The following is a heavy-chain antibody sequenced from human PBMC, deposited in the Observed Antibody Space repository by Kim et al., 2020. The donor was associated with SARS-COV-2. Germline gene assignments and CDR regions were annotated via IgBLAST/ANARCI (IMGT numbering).Heavy chain of an antibody. CDR1: GGTFSSYA. CDR3: ARLGYCSSTSCQIDY. D-gene: IGHD2-2*01. Sequence: SVKVSCKASGGTFSSYAISWVRQAPGQGLEWMGRIIPILGIANYAQKFQGRVTITADKSTSTAYMELSSLRSEDTAVYYCARLGYCSSTSCQIDYWGQGTLVTVSS. V-gene: IGHV1-69*04. J-gene: IGHJ4*02. CDR2: IIPILGIA.